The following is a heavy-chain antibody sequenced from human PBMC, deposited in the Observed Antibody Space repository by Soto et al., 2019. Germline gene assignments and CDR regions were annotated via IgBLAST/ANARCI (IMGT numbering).Heavy chain of an antibody. CDR1: GFTFSDYA. J-gene: IGHJ4*02. V-gene: IGHV3-30*18. CDR3: AKGGRQWLVTYAFNY. CDR2: VSHDGRNT. D-gene: IGHD6-19*01. Sequence: VQLVESGGGVVQPGRSLRLSCAASGFTFSDYAMHWVRQAPGKGLEWVAVVSHDGRNTHYADSVKGRFTISRDSSKNRVSLDMTSLRAEDTAVYYCAKGGRQWLVTYAFNYWGQGALVTVSS.